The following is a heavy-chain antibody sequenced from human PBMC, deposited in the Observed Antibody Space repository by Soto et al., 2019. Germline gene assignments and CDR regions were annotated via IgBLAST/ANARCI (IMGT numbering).Heavy chain of an antibody. CDR3: ARDPSLDGGSTFDY. CDR1: GFTFSSYW. Sequence: GGSLRLSCAASGFTFSSYWMSWVRQAPGKGLEWVANIKQDGSEKYYVDSVKGRFTISRDNAKNSLYLQMNSLRAEDTAVYYCARDPSLDGGSTFDYWGQGTLVTVSS. D-gene: IGHD2-15*01. J-gene: IGHJ4*02. CDR2: IKQDGSEK. V-gene: IGHV3-7*03.